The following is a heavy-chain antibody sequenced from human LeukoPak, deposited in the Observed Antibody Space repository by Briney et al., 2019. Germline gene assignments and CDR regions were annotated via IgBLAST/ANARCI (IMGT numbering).Heavy chain of an antibody. CDR2: ISSSSSYI. V-gene: IGHV3-21*01. D-gene: IGHD1-26*01. Sequence: GGSLRLSCAASGFTFSSYSMNWVRQAPGKGLEWVSSISSSSSYIYYADSVKGRFTISRDNAKNSLYLQMNSLRAEDTAVYYCARGDARELLPFDYWGQGTLVTVSS. CDR3: ARGDARELLPFDY. J-gene: IGHJ4*02. CDR1: GFTFSSYS.